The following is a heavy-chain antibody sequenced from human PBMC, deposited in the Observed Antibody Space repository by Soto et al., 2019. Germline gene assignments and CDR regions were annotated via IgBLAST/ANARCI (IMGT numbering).Heavy chain of an antibody. CDR3: ARDRVGMDV. Sequence: EVQLVESGGGLVQPGGSLRLACAASVFTVSSHYMSWVRQAPGKGLEWVSVIYSGGSTYYADSVKGIFTISRHNSKNTLYLQMNSLRAEDTAVYYCARDRVGMDVWGQGTTVTVSS. J-gene: IGHJ6*02. CDR1: VFTVSSHY. CDR2: IYSGGST. V-gene: IGHV3-53*04.